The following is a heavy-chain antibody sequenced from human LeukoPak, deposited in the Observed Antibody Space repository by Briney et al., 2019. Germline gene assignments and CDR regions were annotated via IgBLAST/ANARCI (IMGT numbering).Heavy chain of an antibody. CDR1: GFTLSTNA. CDR2: ISGSGAST. J-gene: IGHJ4*02. D-gene: IGHD1-26*01. V-gene: IGHV3-23*01. Sequence: GGSLRLSCLTSGFTLSTNAMSWVRQAPGKGLEWISGISGSGASTYYADSVKGRFTISRDDSRNTLYLQMNSLRGDDTAVYYCAKNVGKWESLHFFDYWGQGTLVTVSS. CDR3: AKNVGKWESLHFFDY.